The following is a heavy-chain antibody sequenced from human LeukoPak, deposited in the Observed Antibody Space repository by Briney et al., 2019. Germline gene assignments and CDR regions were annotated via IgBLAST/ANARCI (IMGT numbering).Heavy chain of an antibody. D-gene: IGHD2-2*01. J-gene: IGHJ4*02. CDR1: GGSISSGSYY. Sequence: PSETLSLTCTVSGGSISSGSYYWSWIRQPAGKGLEWIGRIYTSGSTNYNPSLKSRVTISVDTSKNQFSLKLSSVTAADTAVYYCARDRQYCSSTSCYPLLDYWGQGTLVTVSS. V-gene: IGHV4-61*02. CDR3: ARDRQYCSSTSCYPLLDY. CDR2: IYTSGST.